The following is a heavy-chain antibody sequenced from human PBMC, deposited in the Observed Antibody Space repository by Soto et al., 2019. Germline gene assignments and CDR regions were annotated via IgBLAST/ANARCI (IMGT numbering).Heavy chain of an antibody. J-gene: IGHJ4*02. CDR1: EFTFRHDW. D-gene: IGHD2-15*01. Sequence: EVQLVESGGYLFQPGGYLRLSCAVSEFTFRHDWMTWVRQAPGKGLEWVANINEHGSETYYVDSVMGRFIISRDNAKSSLFLQMNSLRAVDPAVYYCATQSGLRKHYWGQGTLVTVSS. CDR3: ATQSGLRKHY. V-gene: IGHV3-7*02. CDR2: INEHGSET.